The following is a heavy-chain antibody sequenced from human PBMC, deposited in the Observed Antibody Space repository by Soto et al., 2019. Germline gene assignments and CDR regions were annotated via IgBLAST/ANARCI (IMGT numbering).Heavy chain of an antibody. D-gene: IGHD6-25*01. J-gene: IGHJ6*02. Sequence: SETLSLTCSVSGCSISSGYYYWSWIRPPPGKGLEWIGNIYYSGNTYYNPSLKSRLIISIDTSKNQFSLKVGSVTAADTAVYYXARDSSGSPTGYYGMDVWGQGTTVTVSS. CDR1: GCSISSGYYY. CDR2: IYYSGNT. V-gene: IGHV4-30-4*01. CDR3: ARDSSGSPTGYYGMDV.